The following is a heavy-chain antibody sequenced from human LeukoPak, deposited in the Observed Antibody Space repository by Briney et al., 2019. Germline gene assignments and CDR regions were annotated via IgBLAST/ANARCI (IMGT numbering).Heavy chain of an antibody. Sequence: RPGGSLRLSCAASGFTFDDYGMSWVRQAPGKGLEWLSGINWNGGSTGYADSVKGRFTISRDNAKNSLYLQVNSLRAEDTALYYCARGPIRHYYDSSGYYPNDAFDIWGQGTMVTVSS. V-gene: IGHV3-20*04. D-gene: IGHD3-22*01. CDR3: ARGPIRHYYDSSGYYPNDAFDI. CDR1: GFTFDDYG. J-gene: IGHJ3*02. CDR2: INWNGGST.